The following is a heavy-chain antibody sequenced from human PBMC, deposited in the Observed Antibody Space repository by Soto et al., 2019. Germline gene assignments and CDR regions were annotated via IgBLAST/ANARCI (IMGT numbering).Heavy chain of an antibody. Sequence: QVQLQESGPGLVKPSQTLSLTCTVSGGSVSSGGYYWSWIRQHPGKGLEWIGYIYYTGSTYYNPSVQTRVTITTDASKNQFSLKLSSVTAADTAIYYCARDPCAPVVYSFDIWGQGTEVTVSS. J-gene: IGHJ3*02. D-gene: IGHD5-12*01. CDR1: GGSVSSGGYY. CDR2: IYYTGST. CDR3: ARDPCAPVVYSFDI. V-gene: IGHV4-31*03.